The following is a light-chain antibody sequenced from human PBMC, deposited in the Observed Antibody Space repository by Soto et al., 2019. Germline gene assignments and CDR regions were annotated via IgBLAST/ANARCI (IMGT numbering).Light chain of an antibody. V-gene: IGLV2-14*01. CDR2: EVT. J-gene: IGLJ1*01. CDR1: SSDVGAYNY. CDR3: SSKRDSSTLFV. Sequence: QSVLTQPASVSGSPGQSITISCTGTSSDVGAYNYVSWYQHYPGKVPKLLIYEVTNRPSGVSDRFSGSKSGNTASLTISGLQAEDEADYYCSSKRDSSTLFVFGTGTKVTVL.